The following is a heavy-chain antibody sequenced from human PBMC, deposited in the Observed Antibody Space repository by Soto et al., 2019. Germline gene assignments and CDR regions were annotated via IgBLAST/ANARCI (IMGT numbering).Heavy chain of an antibody. Sequence: SETLSLTCTVSGASISSDYWNWLRQPPGKGLEWIGYIYYSGTTNYNPSLKSRVTISVDTSKNQFSLQLSSVTAADTAVYFCARDQGYGSGTYYSGFCFDYWGQGTLVTVSS. CDR2: IYYSGTT. J-gene: IGHJ4*02. CDR3: ARDQGYGSGTYYSGFCFDY. D-gene: IGHD3-10*01. CDR1: GASISSDY. V-gene: IGHV4-59*01.